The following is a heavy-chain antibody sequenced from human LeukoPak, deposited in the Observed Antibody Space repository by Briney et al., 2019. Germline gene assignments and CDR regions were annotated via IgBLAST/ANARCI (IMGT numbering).Heavy chain of an antibody. V-gene: IGHV3-23*01. CDR2: ISGSGGST. CDR3: ANHLGEGITMVRD. Sequence: GGSLRLSCAASGFTFSSYAVSWVRQAPGKGLEWVSAISGSGGSTYYADSVKGRFTISRDNSKNTLYPQMKSLRAEDTAVYYCANHLGEGITMVRDWGKGPTVTVSS. D-gene: IGHD3-10*01. J-gene: IGHJ6*04. CDR1: GFTFSSYA.